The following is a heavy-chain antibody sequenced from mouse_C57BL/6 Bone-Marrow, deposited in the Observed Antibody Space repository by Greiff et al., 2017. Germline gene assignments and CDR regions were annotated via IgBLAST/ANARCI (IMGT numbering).Heavy chain of an antibody. V-gene: IGHV1-59*01. D-gene: IGHD1-1*01. J-gene: IGHJ3*01. CDR3: GGWAVRAWFAY. Sequence: QVHVKQPGAELVRPGTSVKLSCKASGYTFTSYWMHWVKQRPGQGLEWIGVIDPSDSITNYNQKFKGKATLTVDTSSRTAYMQLSSLTSEDSAVDYCGGWAVRAWFAYWGQGTLVTVSA. CDR1: GYTFTSYW. CDR2: IDPSDSIT.